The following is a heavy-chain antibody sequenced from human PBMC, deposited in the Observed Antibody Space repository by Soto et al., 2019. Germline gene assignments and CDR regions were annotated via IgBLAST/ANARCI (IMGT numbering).Heavy chain of an antibody. D-gene: IGHD5-12*01. CDR1: GGTFSSYA. Sequence: SVKVSCKASGGTFSSYAISWVRQAPGQGLEWMGGIIPIFGTANYAQKFQGRVTITADESTSTAYMELSSLRSEDTAVYYCARDLSDSGYDYGLEYWGQGTLVTVSS. V-gene: IGHV1-69*13. CDR2: IIPIFGTA. J-gene: IGHJ4*02. CDR3: ARDLSDSGYDYGLEY.